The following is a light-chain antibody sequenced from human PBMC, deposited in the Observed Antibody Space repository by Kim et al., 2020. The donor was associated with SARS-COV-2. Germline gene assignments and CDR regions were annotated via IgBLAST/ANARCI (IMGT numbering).Light chain of an antibody. Sequence: PGQSVTISSTRTSNDVGGYNYVSWYQQHPGKAPKLMIYDVSNRPSGVPDRFSGSKSGNTASLTISGLQPEDEADYYCCSYAGSYTVFGGGTQLTVL. J-gene: IGLJ2*01. CDR3: CSYAGSYTV. CDR2: DVS. V-gene: IGLV2-11*03. CDR1: SNDVGGYNY.